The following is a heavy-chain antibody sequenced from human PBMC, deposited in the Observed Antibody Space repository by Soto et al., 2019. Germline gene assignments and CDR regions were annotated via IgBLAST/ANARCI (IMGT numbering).Heavy chain of an antibody. CDR3: ARKSYIGNFGLDV. V-gene: IGHV1-18*01. Sequence: QVQLVQSGAEVKRPGASVKVSCKASGYTFTNYDVAWVRRAPGQGLQWMGWISISKGKTYYEQSFQGRVTMTTDTDTTAGYMEVRSLRSDDAAVYYCARKSYIGNFGLDVWGQGTTVTVSS. CDR2: ISISKGKT. CDR1: GYTFTNYD. J-gene: IGHJ6*02. D-gene: IGHD1-26*01.